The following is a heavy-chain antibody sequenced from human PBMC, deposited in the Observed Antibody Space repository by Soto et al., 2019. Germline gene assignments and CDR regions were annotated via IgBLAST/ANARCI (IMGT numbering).Heavy chain of an antibody. V-gene: IGHV5-51*01. CDR2: IYPGDSDT. J-gene: IGHJ6*02. Sequence: PGAALKISEEGPGYSVTSYWMASERQITGKGLEWMGIIYPGDSDTRYSPSFQGQVTISADKSISTAYLQWSSLKASDTAMYYCARHFLLHPSYGMDVWGQGTTVTSP. D-gene: IGHD4-4*01. CDR3: ARHFLLHPSYGMDV. CDR1: GYSVTSYW.